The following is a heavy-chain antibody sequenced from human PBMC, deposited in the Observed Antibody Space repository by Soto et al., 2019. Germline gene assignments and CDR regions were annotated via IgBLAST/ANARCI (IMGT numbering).Heavy chain of an antibody. Sequence: EVQLVESGGGLVQPGGSLRLSCAASGFTFSSYWMSWVRQAPGKGLEWVANIKQDGSEKYYVDSVKGRFTISRDNAKNSLYLQMNSLRAEDTAVYYCARGRNSYGYYYYYYGMDVWGQGTTVTVSS. D-gene: IGHD5-18*01. CDR1: GFTFSSYW. V-gene: IGHV3-7*05. CDR3: ARGRNSYGYYYYYYGMDV. J-gene: IGHJ6*02. CDR2: IKQDGSEK.